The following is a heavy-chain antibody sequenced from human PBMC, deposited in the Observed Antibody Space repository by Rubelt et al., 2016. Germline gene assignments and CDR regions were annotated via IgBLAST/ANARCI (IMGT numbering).Heavy chain of an antibody. Sequence: EVQLVQSGAEVKKPGESLRISCKGSGYSFTSYWISWVRQMPGKGLEWMGRIDPSDSYTNYSPSSQGHVTISPDKAISTAYRQWSSLKASDTAMYYCARDRGGYCSGGSCDAFDIWGQGTMVTVSS. CDR2: IDPSDSYT. CDR3: ARDRGGYCSGGSCDAFDI. J-gene: IGHJ3*02. V-gene: IGHV5-10-1*01. D-gene: IGHD2-15*01. CDR1: GYSFTSYW.